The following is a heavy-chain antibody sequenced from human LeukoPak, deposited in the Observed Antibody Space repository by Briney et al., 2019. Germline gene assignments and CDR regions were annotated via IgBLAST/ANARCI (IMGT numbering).Heavy chain of an antibody. J-gene: IGHJ4*02. V-gene: IGHV3-23*01. D-gene: IGHD3-10*01. CDR1: GFTFSSYG. CDR2: ISGSGGST. Sequence: PGGPLRLSCAASGFTFSSYGMSWVRQAPGKGLEWVSAISGSGGSTYYADSVKGRFTISRDNSKNTLYLQMNSLRAEDTAVYYCAKRKGSGSYYSLNLMHPYHFDYWGQGTLVTVSS. CDR3: AKRKGSGSYYSLNLMHPYHFDY.